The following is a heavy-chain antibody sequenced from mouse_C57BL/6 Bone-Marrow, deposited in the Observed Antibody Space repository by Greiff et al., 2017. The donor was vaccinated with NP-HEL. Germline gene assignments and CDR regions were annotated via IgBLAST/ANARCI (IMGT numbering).Heavy chain of an antibody. J-gene: IGHJ2*01. CDR1: GYTFTSYW. D-gene: IGHD1-1*01. CDR3: ARRGHTSSSYYFDY. V-gene: IGHV1-55*01. CDR2: IYPGSGST. Sequence: QVQLQQPGAELVKPGASVKMSCKASGYTFTSYWITWVKQRPGQGLEWIGDIYPGSGSTNYIEKFKSKATLTVDTSSSTAYMQLSSLTSEDAAVYYCARRGHTSSSYYFDYWGQGTTLTVSS.